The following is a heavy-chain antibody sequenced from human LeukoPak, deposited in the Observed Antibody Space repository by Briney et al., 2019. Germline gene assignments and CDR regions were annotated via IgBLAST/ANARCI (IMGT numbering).Heavy chain of an antibody. CDR3: ARDSLIAVAGTRVGYFDY. J-gene: IGHJ4*02. D-gene: IGHD6-19*01. CDR1: GFTFRNYG. Sequence: GGSLRLSCAASGFTFRNYGMHWVRQAPGKGLEWVAIIWYDGSNKYYADSVKGRFTISRDNSKNTLYLQMNSLRAEDTAVYYCARDSLIAVAGTRVGYFDYWGQGTLVTVSS. CDR2: IWYDGSNK. V-gene: IGHV3-33*01.